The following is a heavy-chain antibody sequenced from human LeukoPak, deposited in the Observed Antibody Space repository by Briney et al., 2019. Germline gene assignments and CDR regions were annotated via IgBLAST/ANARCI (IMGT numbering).Heavy chain of an antibody. Sequence: SETLSLTCTVSSGSISSRNYYWGWIRQPPGKGLEWIGNMYYSGSTYYNPSLKSRVTMSVDTAKNQFSLKLSSMTAADTAVYYCARLDWETNAFDIWGQGTMVTVSS. J-gene: IGHJ3*02. CDR3: ARLDWETNAFDI. V-gene: IGHV4-39*01. CDR2: MYYSGST. CDR1: SGSISSRNYY. D-gene: IGHD3-9*01.